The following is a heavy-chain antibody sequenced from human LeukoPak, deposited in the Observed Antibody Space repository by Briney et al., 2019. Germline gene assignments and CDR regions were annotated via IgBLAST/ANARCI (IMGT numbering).Heavy chain of an antibody. Sequence: GGSLRLSCAASGFTFDDYAMHWVRQAPGKGLEWVSGISWNSGSIGYADPVKGRFTISRDNAENTLYLQMNSLKAEDTAVYYCVRLLDLDYWGQGTLVTVSS. CDR3: VRLLDLDY. V-gene: IGHV3-9*01. D-gene: IGHD3-10*01. CDR1: GFTFDDYA. J-gene: IGHJ4*02. CDR2: ISWNSGSI.